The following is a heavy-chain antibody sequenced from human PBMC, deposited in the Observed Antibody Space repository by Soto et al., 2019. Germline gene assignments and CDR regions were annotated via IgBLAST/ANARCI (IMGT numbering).Heavy chain of an antibody. V-gene: IGHV6-1*01. D-gene: IGHD1-26*01. Sequence: SQTLSLTCAITGDGVSSDSAGLSLVKQSPSRGLEWLGRTYYRSKWYYEYAVSVRGRITINPDTSKNQYSLQLNSVTPEDTAVYFCARGEQYSGRIFDYWGQGTLVTVSS. J-gene: IGHJ4*01. CDR2: TYYRSKWYY. CDR1: GDGVSSDSAG. CDR3: ARGEQYSGRIFDY.